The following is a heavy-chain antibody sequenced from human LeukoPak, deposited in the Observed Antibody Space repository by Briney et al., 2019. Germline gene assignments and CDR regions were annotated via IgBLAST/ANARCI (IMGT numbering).Heavy chain of an antibody. CDR2: INHSGST. Sequence: SETLSLTCAVYGGSFSGYYWSWIRQPPGKGLEWIGEINHSGSTNYNPSLKSRVTISVGTSKNQFSLKLSSVTAADTAVYYCRITMVRGAPQHMDVWGKGTTVTVSS. CDR1: GGSFSGYY. D-gene: IGHD3-10*01. J-gene: IGHJ6*03. CDR3: RITMVRGAPQHMDV. V-gene: IGHV4-34*01.